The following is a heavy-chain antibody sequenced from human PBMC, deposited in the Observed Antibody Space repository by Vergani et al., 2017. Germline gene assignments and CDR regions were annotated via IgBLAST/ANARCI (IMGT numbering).Heavy chain of an antibody. CDR3: VRDQVTMLRGSDALDI. CDR2: IRSKAYGQAT. CDR1: GFTFGYYA. Sequence: EVQLVESGGDLVQPGRSLRLSCTASGFTFGYYAMDWFRQAPGQGLEWVGGIRSKAYGQATIYAASVKGRFTISRDDSKSIAYLQMNNLQTEDTAMYYCVRDQVTMLRGSDALDILGQGTMVTVS. D-gene: IGHD3-10*01. V-gene: IGHV3-49*03. J-gene: IGHJ3*02.